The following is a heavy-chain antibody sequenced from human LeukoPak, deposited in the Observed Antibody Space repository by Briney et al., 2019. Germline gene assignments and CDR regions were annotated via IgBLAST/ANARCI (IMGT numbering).Heavy chain of an antibody. CDR1: GYTFTSYA. D-gene: IGHD5-18*01. V-gene: IGHV1-69*13. CDR2: IIPIFGTA. Sequence: SVKVSCKASGYTFTSYAISWVRQAPGQGLEWMGGIIPIFGTANYAQKFQGRVTITADESTSTAYMELSSLRSEDTAVYYCARVGYSYGKYYYYGMDVWGQGTTVTVSS. J-gene: IGHJ6*02. CDR3: ARVGYSYGKYYYYGMDV.